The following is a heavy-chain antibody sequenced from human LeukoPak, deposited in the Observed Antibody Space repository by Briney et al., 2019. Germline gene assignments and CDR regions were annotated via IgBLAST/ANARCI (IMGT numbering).Heavy chain of an antibody. V-gene: IGHV4-38-2*02. Sequence: PSETPSLTCTVSGYSISSGYYWGWIRQPPGKGLEWIGSIYHSGSVYFNPSLKSRVTISVDTSNNQFSLKLSSVTAADTAVYYCASTITVTTDYWGQGTLVTVSS. CDR2: IYHSGSV. J-gene: IGHJ4*02. CDR3: ASTITVTTDY. CDR1: GYSISSGYY. D-gene: IGHD4-17*01.